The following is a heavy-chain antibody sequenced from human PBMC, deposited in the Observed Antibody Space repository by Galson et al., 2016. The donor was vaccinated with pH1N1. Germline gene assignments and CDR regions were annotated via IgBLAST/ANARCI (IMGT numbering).Heavy chain of an antibody. Sequence: SLRLSCATSGFDFRRYVMQWVRQAPGKGLEWVSNISGRGGSTYYADSVKGRFTISRDNSNNTLYLQMDNVRAEDTALYYCARGRYFDTSAFYLYWGQGTLVTVSS. CDR2: ISGRGGST. J-gene: IGHJ4*02. D-gene: IGHD3-22*01. V-gene: IGHV3-23*01. CDR1: GFDFRRYV. CDR3: ARGRYFDTSAFYLY.